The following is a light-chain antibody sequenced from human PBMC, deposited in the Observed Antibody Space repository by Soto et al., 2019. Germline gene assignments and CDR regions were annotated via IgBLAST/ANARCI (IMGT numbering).Light chain of an antibody. CDR1: NIGSKS. CDR2: YDR. J-gene: IGLJ2*01. Sequence: SSELTQSPSVSVAPGKTARITCGGNNIGSKSVHWYQQKPGQAPALVIYYDRDRPSGIPERFSGSNSGNTATLTISRVEAGDEADYYCQVWDSSSAHQVFGGGTKLTVL. CDR3: QVWDSSSAHQV. V-gene: IGLV3-21*04.